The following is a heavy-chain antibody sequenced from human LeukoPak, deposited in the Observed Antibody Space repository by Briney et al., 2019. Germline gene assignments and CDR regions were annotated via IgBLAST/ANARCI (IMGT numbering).Heavy chain of an antibody. D-gene: IGHD5-18*01. CDR2: IKQDGSET. CDR3: AVDGGYSYGYYYYGMDV. Sequence: GGSLRLSCAASGFTFSSYWMSWVRQAPGKGLEWVANIKQDGSETYYVDSVKGRFTISRDNAKNSLYLQMNSLRDEDTAVYYCAVDGGYSYGYYYYGMDVWGQGTTVTVSS. J-gene: IGHJ6*02. V-gene: IGHV3-7*01. CDR1: GFTFSSYW.